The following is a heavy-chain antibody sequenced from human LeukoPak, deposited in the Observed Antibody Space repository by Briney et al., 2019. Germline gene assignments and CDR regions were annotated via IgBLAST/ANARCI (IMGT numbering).Heavy chain of an antibody. V-gene: IGHV1-69*04. CDR1: GGTFSSYA. Sequence: SVKVSCKASGGTFSSYAISWVRQAPGQGLEWMGRIIPILGIANYAQKFQGRVTITADKSTSTAYMELSSLRSEDTAVYYCARYRVGASPFDYWGQGTLVTVSS. D-gene: IGHD1-26*01. CDR3: ARYRVGASPFDY. CDR2: IIPILGIA. J-gene: IGHJ4*02.